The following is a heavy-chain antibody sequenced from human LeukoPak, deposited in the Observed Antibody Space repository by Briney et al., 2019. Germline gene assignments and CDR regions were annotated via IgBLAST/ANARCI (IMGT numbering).Heavy chain of an antibody. V-gene: IGHV4-59*11. Sequence: KPSETLSLTCSVSGGSITSHFWSWVRQPPGKGLELIGHIQYSRSTTYNPSLRGRVYISVDASKNQFSLEMSSLTATDTAVYYCARFSSDSSSDCDGTSCSLTHWGQGILVTVSS. CDR3: ARFSSDSSSDCDGTSCSLTH. CDR1: GGSITSHF. CDR2: IQYSRST. J-gene: IGHJ4*02. D-gene: IGHD2-2*01.